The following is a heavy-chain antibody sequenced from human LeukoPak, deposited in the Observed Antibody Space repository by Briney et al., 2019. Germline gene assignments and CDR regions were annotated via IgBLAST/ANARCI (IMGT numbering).Heavy chain of an antibody. CDR2: ISGSGGST. CDR1: GFTFSSYD. J-gene: IGHJ4*02. Sequence: PGGSLRLSCAASGFTFSSYDMSWVRQAPGKGLEWVSAISGSGGSTYYADSVKGRFTISRDNSKNTLYLQMNSLRAEDTAVYYCAKSLLAMTTVTSRDYWGQGTLVTVSS. V-gene: IGHV3-23*01. D-gene: IGHD4-17*01. CDR3: AKSLLAMTTVTSRDY.